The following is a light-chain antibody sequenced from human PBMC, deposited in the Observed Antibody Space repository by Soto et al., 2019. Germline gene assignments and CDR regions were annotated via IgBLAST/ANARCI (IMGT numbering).Light chain of an antibody. Sequence: DIQMTQSPSTLSASVGDRVAITCRASQSISSSLAWYQQKPGKAPNLLMYTASNLQSGVPSRFSGSGSGTDFTLTISSLQPEDFATYYCQQSYSTPISFGQGTRLEN. J-gene: IGKJ5*01. CDR2: TAS. CDR3: QQSYSTPIS. V-gene: IGKV1-39*01. CDR1: QSISSS.